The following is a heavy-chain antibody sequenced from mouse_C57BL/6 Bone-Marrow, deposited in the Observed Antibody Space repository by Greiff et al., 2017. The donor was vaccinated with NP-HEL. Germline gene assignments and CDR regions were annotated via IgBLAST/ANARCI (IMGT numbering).Heavy chain of an antibody. J-gene: IGHJ1*03. CDR1: GFTFSSYG. CDR2: ISSGGSYT. CDR3: AIYYYGSYWYFDV. V-gene: IGHV5-6*01. Sequence: DVQLVESGGDLVKPGGSLKLSCAASGFTFSSYGMSWVRQTPDKRLEWVATISSGGSYTYYPDSLKGRFTISRDNAKNTLYLQMSSLKSEDTAMYYCAIYYYGSYWYFDVWGTGTTVTVSS. D-gene: IGHD1-1*01.